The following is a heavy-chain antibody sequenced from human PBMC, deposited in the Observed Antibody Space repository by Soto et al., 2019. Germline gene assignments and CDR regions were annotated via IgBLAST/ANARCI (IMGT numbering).Heavy chain of an antibody. CDR1: GGTFSNYP. J-gene: IGHJ4*02. V-gene: IGHV1-69*01. CDR3: AIPRTVATTKGYDY. Sequence: QVQLVQSGAEVKKPGSSVKVSCKASGGTFSNYPFTWVRQAPGQGLEWMGGIIPIFGTITYAQKFQGRVTISADESTSTAYMEMSSLTSEDTAVYYCAIPRTVATTKGYDYWGQGTLVTVSS. CDR2: IIPIFGTI. D-gene: IGHD6-25*01.